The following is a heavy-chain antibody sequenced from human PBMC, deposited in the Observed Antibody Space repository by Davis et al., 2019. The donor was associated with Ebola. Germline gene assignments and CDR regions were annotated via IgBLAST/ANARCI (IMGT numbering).Heavy chain of an antibody. J-gene: IGHJ4*02. Sequence: GESLKISCAASGFTFSSYAMSWVRQAPGKGLEWVSAISGSGGSTYYADSVKGRFTISRDNAKNSLYLQLNILRDEDTAVYFCVSAGWDHWGQGTLVTVSS. V-gene: IGHV3-23*01. CDR3: VSAGWDH. D-gene: IGHD2-15*01. CDR2: ISGSGGST. CDR1: GFTFSSYA.